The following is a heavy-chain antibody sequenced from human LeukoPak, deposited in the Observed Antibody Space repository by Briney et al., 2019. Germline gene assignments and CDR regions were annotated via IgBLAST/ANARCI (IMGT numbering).Heavy chain of an antibody. J-gene: IGHJ4*02. V-gene: IGHV3-23*01. Sequence: GGSLRLSCAASGFTFSSYAMSWVRQAPGKGLEWVSAISGSGGGTYYADSAKGRFTISRDNSKNTLYLQMNSLRAEDTAVYYCAKGGRCSGGSCYGEVLGWGQGTLVTVSS. CDR1: GFTFSSYA. D-gene: IGHD2-15*01. CDR2: ISGSGGGT. CDR3: AKGGRCSGGSCYGEVLG.